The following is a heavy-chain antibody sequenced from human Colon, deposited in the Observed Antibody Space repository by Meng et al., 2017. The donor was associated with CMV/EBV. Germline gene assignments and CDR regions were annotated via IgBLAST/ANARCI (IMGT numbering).Heavy chain of an antibody. V-gene: IGHV3-9*01. Sequence: SLKLSCAASGFTMEDYAMHWVRQVPGKGLEWVAGITWNSRKIGYATSVKGRFTISRDNAKNSLDLDGNSLSLDDTGLYDCAKDRSYSAWGYFDDWGQGTLVTVSS. CDR2: ITWNSRKI. CDR1: GFTMEDYA. CDR3: AKDRSYSAWGYFDD. D-gene: IGHD1-26*01. J-gene: IGHJ4*02.